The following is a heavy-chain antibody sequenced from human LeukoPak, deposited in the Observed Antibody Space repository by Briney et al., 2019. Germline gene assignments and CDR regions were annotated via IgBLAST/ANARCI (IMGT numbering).Heavy chain of an antibody. V-gene: IGHV4-59*01. CDR2: IYYSGST. CDR3: ARGYCSGGSCLTFDY. D-gene: IGHD2-15*01. Sequence: SETLSLTCTVSGGSISSYYWSWIRQAPGKGLEWIGYIYYSGSTNYNPSLKSRVTTSADTSKNQFSLKLSSVTAADTAVYFCARGYCSGGSCLTFDYWGQGTLVTVSS. CDR1: GGSISSYY. J-gene: IGHJ4*02.